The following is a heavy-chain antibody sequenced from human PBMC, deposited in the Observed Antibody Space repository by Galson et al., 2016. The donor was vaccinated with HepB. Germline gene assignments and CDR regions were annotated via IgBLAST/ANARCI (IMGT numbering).Heavy chain of an antibody. J-gene: IGHJ4*01. CDR3: ARDGFPGFGSFFDY. CDR2: VNHRGTT. D-gene: IGHD3-10*01. Sequence: ETLSLTCTVSGESLSGYFWSWIRQPPGKGLEWIGEVNHRGTTNYDPSLESRVTISADTSKNQFSLNLSSVTAADTAVYFCARDGFPGFGSFFDYWGHGALFTVSS. CDR1: GESLSGYF. V-gene: IGHV4-34*01.